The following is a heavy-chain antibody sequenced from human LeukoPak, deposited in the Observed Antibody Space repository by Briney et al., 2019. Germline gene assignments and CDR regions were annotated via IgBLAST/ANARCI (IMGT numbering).Heavy chain of an antibody. CDR2: INPNSGGT. J-gene: IGHJ4*02. CDR1: GYTFTGYY. Sequence: ASVKVSCKASGYTFTGYYMHWVRQAPGQGLEWMGWINPNSGGTNYAQKFQGRVTMTTDTSTSTAYMELRSLRSDDTAVYYCARGGVGASDYWGQGTLVTVSS. CDR3: ARGGVGASDY. D-gene: IGHD1-26*01. V-gene: IGHV1-2*02.